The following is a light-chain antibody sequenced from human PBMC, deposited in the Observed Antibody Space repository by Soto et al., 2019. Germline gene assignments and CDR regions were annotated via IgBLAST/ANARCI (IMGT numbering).Light chain of an antibody. CDR3: PQYGSSPGT. V-gene: IGKV1-9*01. CDR2: AAS. CDR1: QGISSY. Sequence: DIQVTQKPSSLSASVGDEVTITCRASQGISSYLAWYQQKPGKAPKLLIYAASTLQSGVPSRFSGSGSGTEFTLTISSLQPEDFAVYYCPQYGSSPGTFAQGTK. J-gene: IGKJ1*01.